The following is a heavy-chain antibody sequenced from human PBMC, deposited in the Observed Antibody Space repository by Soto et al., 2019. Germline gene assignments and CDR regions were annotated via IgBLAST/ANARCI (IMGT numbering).Heavy chain of an antibody. CDR2: IRNKANNYGT. D-gene: IGHD1-1*01. CDR3: ARARLGAATTRPLDY. Sequence: PGGSLRLSCAASGFTFSDHYMDWVRQAPGKGLEWVGRIRNKANNYGTEYVASVKGRFTISRDDSKKSLYLQMNSLKTEDTAVYYCARARLGAATTRPLDYWGQGTLVTVSS. J-gene: IGHJ4*02. CDR1: GFTFSDHY. V-gene: IGHV3-72*01.